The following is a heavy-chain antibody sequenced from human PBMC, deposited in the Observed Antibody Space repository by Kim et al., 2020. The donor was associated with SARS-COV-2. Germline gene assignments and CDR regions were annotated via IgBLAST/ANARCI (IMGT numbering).Heavy chain of an antibody. D-gene: IGHD4-4*01. CDR3: ARDNSYSNYANSDPFDY. Sequence: KGRFTISRDNAKNSLYLQRNSLRDEDTAVYYCARDNSYSNYANSDPFDYWGQGTLVTVSS. J-gene: IGHJ4*02. V-gene: IGHV3-48*02.